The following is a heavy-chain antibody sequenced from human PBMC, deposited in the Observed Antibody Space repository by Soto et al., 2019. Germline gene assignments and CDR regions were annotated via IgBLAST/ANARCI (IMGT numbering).Heavy chain of an antibody. Sequence: SGPTLVNPTETLTLTCTVSGFSLSNARMGVSWIRQPPGKALEWLAHIFSNDEKSYSTSLKSRLTISKDTSKSQVVLTMTNMDPVDTATYYCARADLGSYPDAFDIWGQGTMVTVSS. CDR3: ARADLGSYPDAFDI. J-gene: IGHJ3*02. CDR2: IFSNDEK. V-gene: IGHV2-26*01. CDR1: GFSLSNARMG. D-gene: IGHD2-2*01.